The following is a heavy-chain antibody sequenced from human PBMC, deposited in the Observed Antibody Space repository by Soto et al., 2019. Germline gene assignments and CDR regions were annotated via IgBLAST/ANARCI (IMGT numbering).Heavy chain of an antibody. J-gene: IGHJ4*02. V-gene: IGHV1-3*01. Sequence: QVQLVQSGAEVKKPGASVKISCKASGYTFSTYVLHWVRQAPGQGLEWMGWSNAGNGNTKYSQKFQGRVTITRDTSASTAYMDLSSLRSEDTAVYYGARGATGYDDWGQGTLVIVSS. CDR3: ARGATGYDD. CDR2: SNAGNGNT. D-gene: IGHD1-1*01. CDR1: GYTFSTYV.